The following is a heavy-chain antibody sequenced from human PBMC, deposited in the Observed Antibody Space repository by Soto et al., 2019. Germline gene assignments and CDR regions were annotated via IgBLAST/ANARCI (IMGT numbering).Heavy chain of an antibody. CDR3: ARGGSPYVWFNEF. D-gene: IGHD3-16*01. CDR2: ILPVFGTT. CDR1: GGLFSSFA. J-gene: IGHJ4*02. Sequence: QGQLVQSGPEVKTVGSSVKLSCKDSGGLFSSFAISWVRQAPGQGLEWLGGILPVFGTTNYPEKFQDRVTITADESTNTAYMELSSLTSGDTAIYSCARGGSPYVWFNEFWGQGTLVTVSS. V-gene: IGHV1-69*01.